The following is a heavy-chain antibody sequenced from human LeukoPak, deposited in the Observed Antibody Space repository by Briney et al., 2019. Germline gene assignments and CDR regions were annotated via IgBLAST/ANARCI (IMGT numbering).Heavy chain of an antibody. CDR1: GGSISSSSHY. V-gene: IGHV4-39*01. J-gene: IGHJ4*02. CDR3: ASTVVNYFDY. D-gene: IGHD4-23*01. CDR2: IYYSGST. Sequence: SETLSLTCTVSGGSISSSSHYWGWIHQPPGKGLEWIGSIYYSGSTYYNPSLKSRVTISVDTSKNQFSLKLSSVTAADTAVYYCASTVVNYFDYWGQGTLVTVSS.